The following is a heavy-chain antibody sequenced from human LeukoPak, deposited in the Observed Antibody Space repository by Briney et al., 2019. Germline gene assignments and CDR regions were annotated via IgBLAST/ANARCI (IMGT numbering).Heavy chain of an antibody. CDR2: IYYSGST. V-gene: IGHV4-59*01. Sequence: SSETLSLTCAVSGGSISSYYWSWIRQPPGKGLKWIGYIYYSGSTNYNPSLKSRVTISVDTSKNQFSLKLSSVTAADTAVHYCARDRSYDSSGYYPWFDPWGQGTLVTVSS. CDR3: ARDRSYDSSGYYPWFDP. CDR1: GGSISSYY. D-gene: IGHD3-22*01. J-gene: IGHJ5*02.